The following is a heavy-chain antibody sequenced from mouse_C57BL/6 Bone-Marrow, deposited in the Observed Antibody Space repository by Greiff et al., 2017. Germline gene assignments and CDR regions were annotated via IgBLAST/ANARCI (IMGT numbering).Heavy chain of an antibody. CDR1: GYTFTSYW. D-gene: IGHD1-1*01. Sequence: QVQLQQPGAELVRPGTSVKLSCKASGYTFTSYWMHWVKQRPGQGLEWIGVIDPSDSYTNYNQKFKGKATLTVDTSSSTAYMQLSSLTSEDSAVYYYARNENYDGSSYWYFDVGGTGTTVTVSS. V-gene: IGHV1-59*01. CDR3: ARNENYDGSSYWYFDV. J-gene: IGHJ1*03. CDR2: IDPSDSYT.